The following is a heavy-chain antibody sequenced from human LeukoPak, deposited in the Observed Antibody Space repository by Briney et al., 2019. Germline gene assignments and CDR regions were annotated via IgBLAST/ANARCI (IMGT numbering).Heavy chain of an antibody. Sequence: SETLSLTCTVSGGSISSSSYYWGWIRQPPGKGLEWIGSIYYSGSTYYNPSLKSRVTISVDTSKNQFSLKLSSVTAADTAVYYCASYHRTIFGVVIDYWGQGTLVTVSS. D-gene: IGHD3-3*01. V-gene: IGHV4-39*01. CDR1: GGSISSSSYY. CDR3: ASYHRTIFGVVIDY. J-gene: IGHJ4*02. CDR2: IYYSGST.